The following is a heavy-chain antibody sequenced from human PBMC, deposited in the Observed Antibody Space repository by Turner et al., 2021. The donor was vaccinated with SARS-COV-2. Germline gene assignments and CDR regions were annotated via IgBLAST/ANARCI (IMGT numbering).Heavy chain of an antibody. D-gene: IGHD5-18*01. CDR3: ARLMDTAMDYYGTDV. V-gene: IGHV4-39*01. J-gene: IGHJ6*02. CDR1: DGSISSSSYY. Sequence: QLQLQESGPGLVKPSETLSLTCTVSDGSISSSSYYWGWIRQPPGKGLEWIGNIYYSGSAYYNPSLKSRVTISVDPSKNQFSLKLTSVTAADTAVYYCARLMDTAMDYYGTDVWGQGTTVTVSS. CDR2: IYYSGSA.